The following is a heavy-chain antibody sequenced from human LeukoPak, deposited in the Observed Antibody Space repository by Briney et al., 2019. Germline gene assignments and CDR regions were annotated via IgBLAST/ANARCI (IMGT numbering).Heavy chain of an antibody. CDR3: ARVIRGTSYGFDV. CDR1: DDSITYFY. J-gene: IGHJ3*01. D-gene: IGHD1-1*01. Sequence: TSETLSLTCTVSDDSITYFYWSWIRQPPGKGLEWIGYIFYGGTTDYNPSLKSRVSISMDVSKNHFSLNLTSVTAADTAMYYCARVIRGTSYGFDVWGHGTMVFVSS. V-gene: IGHV4-59*12. CDR2: IFYGGTT.